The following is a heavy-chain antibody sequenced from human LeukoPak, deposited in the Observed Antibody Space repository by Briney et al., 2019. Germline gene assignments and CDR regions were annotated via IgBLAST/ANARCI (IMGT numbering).Heavy chain of an antibody. Sequence: SETLSLTCTVSGGSIGSYYWSWIRQPPGKGLEWIGYIYYSGSTNYNPSLKSRVTISVDTSKNQFSLKLSSVTAADTAVYYCARGKLGMEAFDISGQGTMVTVSS. V-gene: IGHV4-59*01. CDR1: GGSIGSYY. CDR3: ARGKLGMEAFDI. CDR2: IYYSGST. J-gene: IGHJ3*02. D-gene: IGHD7-27*01.